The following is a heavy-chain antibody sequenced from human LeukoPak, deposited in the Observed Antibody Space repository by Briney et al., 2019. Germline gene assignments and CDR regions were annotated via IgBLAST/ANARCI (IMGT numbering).Heavy chain of an antibody. J-gene: IGHJ4*02. Sequence: PGGSLRLSCAASGFTFSSYEMNWVRQAPGKGLEWVSYISSSGSTIYYADSVKGRFTISRDNAKNSLYLQMNCLRAEDTAVYYCARADYSNYIYYFDYWGQGTLVTVSS. CDR3: ARADYSNYIYYFDY. CDR1: GFTFSSYE. D-gene: IGHD4-11*01. V-gene: IGHV3-48*03. CDR2: ISSSGSTI.